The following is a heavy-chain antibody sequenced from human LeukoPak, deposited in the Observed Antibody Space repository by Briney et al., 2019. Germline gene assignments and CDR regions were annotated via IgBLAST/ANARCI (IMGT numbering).Heavy chain of an antibody. Sequence: ASVKVSCKASGGTFSKYTISWVRQRPGQGLEWMGGIIPIFGTANYAQKFQGRVTITADESTSTAYMELSSLRSEDTAVYYCARVGRGSGWYDVDYWGQGTLVTVSS. CDR2: IIPIFGTA. CDR3: ARVGRGSGWYDVDY. J-gene: IGHJ4*02. V-gene: IGHV1-69*13. D-gene: IGHD6-19*01. CDR1: GGTFSKYT.